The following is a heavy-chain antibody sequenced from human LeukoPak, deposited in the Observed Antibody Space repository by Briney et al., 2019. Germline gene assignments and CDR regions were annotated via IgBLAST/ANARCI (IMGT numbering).Heavy chain of an antibody. CDR3: AKELHGSGNYAFDY. D-gene: IGHD3-10*01. CDR1: GFTFSSYA. V-gene: IGHV3-23*01. CDR2: VSVYGGTT. J-gene: IGHJ4*02. Sequence: PGGSLRLSCAASGFTFSSYAMSWVRQAPGKGLEWVSTVSVYGGTTYYADSVKGRFTISRDNSKNTLYLQMNSLRPEDAAVYFRAKELHGSGNYAFDYWGQGTLVTVSS.